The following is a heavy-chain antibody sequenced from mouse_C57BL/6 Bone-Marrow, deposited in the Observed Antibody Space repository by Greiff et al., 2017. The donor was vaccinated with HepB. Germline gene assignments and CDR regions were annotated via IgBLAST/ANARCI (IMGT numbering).Heavy chain of an antibody. J-gene: IGHJ4*01. Sequence: EVKVVESGGGLVQPGGSLKLSCAASGFTFSDYGMAWVRQAPRKGPEWVAFISNLAYSIYYADTVTGRFTISRENAKNTRYLEMSSLRSEDTAMYYCARLGGSSPYYYAMDYWGQGTSVTGSS. D-gene: IGHD1-1*01. CDR2: ISNLAYSI. V-gene: IGHV5-15*01. CDR3: ARLGGSSPYYYAMDY. CDR1: GFTFSDYG.